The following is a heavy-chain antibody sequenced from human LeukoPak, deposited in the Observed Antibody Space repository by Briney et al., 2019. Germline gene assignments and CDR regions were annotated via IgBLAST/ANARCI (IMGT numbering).Heavy chain of an antibody. Sequence: GGSLRLSCAASGFTFSSHGMHWVRQAPGKGLEWVAVILNDGSNKYYADSVKGRFTISRVNSKNTLYLQMNSLRAEDTAVYYCAKDRVGCSGDSCYAGNFDYWGQGTLVTVSS. D-gene: IGHD2-15*01. CDR1: GFTFSSHG. J-gene: IGHJ4*02. V-gene: IGHV3-30*18. CDR2: ILNDGSNK. CDR3: AKDRVGCSGDSCYAGNFDY.